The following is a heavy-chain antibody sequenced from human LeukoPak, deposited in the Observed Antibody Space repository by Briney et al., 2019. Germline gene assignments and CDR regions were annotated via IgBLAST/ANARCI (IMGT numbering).Heavy chain of an antibody. J-gene: IGHJ3*02. CDR2: IYYSRST. D-gene: IGHD2-15*01. Sequence: SETLSLTCTVSGGSISSSSYYWGWIRQPPGKGLEWIGSIYYSRSTYYNPSLKSRVTISVDTSKNQFSLKLSSVTAADTAVYYCARGGLVGDAFDIWGQGTMVTVSS. V-gene: IGHV4-39*07. CDR1: GGSISSSSYY. CDR3: ARGGLVGDAFDI.